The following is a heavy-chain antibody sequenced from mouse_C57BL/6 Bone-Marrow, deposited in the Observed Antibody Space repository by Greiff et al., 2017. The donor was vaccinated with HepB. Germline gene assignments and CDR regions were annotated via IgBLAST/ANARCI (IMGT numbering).Heavy chain of an antibody. CDR1: GFNIKDTY. CDR3: ARISPAFDS. D-gene: IGHD1-2*01. Sequence: EVNVVESGAELVKPGASVKLSCTASGFNIKDTYMHWVKQRPEQGLEWIGRIYPANGSTKYDPKFQGKATITADTSSNIAYLHLSSLTSEDTAVYYCARISPAFDSWGQGTPLTVSS. CDR2: IYPANGST. J-gene: IGHJ2*01. V-gene: IGHV14-3*02.